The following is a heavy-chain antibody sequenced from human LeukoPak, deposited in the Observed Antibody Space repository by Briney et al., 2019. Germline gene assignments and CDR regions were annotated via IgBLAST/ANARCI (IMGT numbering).Heavy chain of an antibody. CDR2: IIPIFGTA. D-gene: IGHD3-22*01. CDR3: ARLGDTSGYYYGAFDI. J-gene: IGHJ3*02. Sequence: GASVKVSCKASGGTFSNYAISWVRQAPGQGLEWMGGIIPIFGTASYAQKFQGRVTITADESTSTAYMELSSLRSEDTAVYYCARLGDTSGYYYGAFDIWGRGTMVTVSS. CDR1: GGTFSNYA. V-gene: IGHV1-69*13.